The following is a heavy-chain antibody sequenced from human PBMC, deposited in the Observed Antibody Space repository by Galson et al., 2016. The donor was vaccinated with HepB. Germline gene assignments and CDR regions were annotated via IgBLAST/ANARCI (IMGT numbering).Heavy chain of an antibody. CDR1: GFTFGDHA. D-gene: IGHD2-2*01. Sequence: SLRLSCAASGFTFGDHAMQWVRQAPGKGLEWVSGISWNSGGIDYADSVQGRFTVFRDNAKNSLYLQMNSLRADDTALYYCAKDRGSSNSRGHGMDVWGQGTTVTVAS. CDR3: AKDRGSSNSRGHGMDV. CDR2: ISWNSGGI. V-gene: IGHV3-9*01. J-gene: IGHJ6*02.